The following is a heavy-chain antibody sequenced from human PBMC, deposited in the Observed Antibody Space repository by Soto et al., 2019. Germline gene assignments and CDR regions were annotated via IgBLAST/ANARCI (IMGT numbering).Heavy chain of an antibody. V-gene: IGHV4-59*08. CDR2: IQYNGYS. CDR3: ARHGFGSLHGLVDV. CDR1: GGSITNYY. D-gene: IGHD3-10*01. Sequence: QVQLQESGPGLVKPSETLSLTCTVSGGSITNYYCSWFRQPPGKGLEWIGYIQYNGYSAYNLSLKRRVTMPMDTSKTQVSLMLESVTATDTAVYYCARHGFGSLHGLVDVWGQGTTVIVSS. J-gene: IGHJ6*02.